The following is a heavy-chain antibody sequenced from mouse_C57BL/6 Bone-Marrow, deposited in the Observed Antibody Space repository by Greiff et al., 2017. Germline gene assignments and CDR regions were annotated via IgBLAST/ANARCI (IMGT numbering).Heavy chain of an antibody. CDR1: GFTFSSYA. D-gene: IGHD1-1*01. Sequence: EVQGVESGGGLVKPGGSLKLSCAASGFTFSSYAMSWVRQTPEKRLEWVATISDGGSYTYYPDNVKGRFTISRDNAKNNLYLQMSHLKSEDTAMYYCARDYYGSTFYWLDYWGQGTTLTVSS. V-gene: IGHV5-4*01. CDR3: ARDYYGSTFYWLDY. J-gene: IGHJ2*01. CDR2: ISDGGSYT.